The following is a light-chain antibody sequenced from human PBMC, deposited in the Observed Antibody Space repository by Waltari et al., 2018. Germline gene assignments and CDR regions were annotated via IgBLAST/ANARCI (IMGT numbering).Light chain of an antibody. CDR2: GTS. Sequence: QSVLAQPPSVSGAPGQRVTISCSGSSSNIGAGSDVHRYQHLPGTAPKLLIYGTSNRPSGVPDRFSGSKSGTSASLAITGLQAEDEADYYCQSYDSSLSGSVFGGGTKLTVL. V-gene: IGLV1-40*01. J-gene: IGLJ3*02. CDR1: SSNIGAGSD. CDR3: QSYDSSLSGSV.